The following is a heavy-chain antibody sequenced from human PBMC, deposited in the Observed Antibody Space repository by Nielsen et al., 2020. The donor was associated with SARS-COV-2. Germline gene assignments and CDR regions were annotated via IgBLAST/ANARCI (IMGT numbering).Heavy chain of an antibody. J-gene: IGHJ5*02. D-gene: IGHD2-2*01. CDR3: ARGKGQYQLPGRNWFDP. Sequence: SATLSLTCAVYGGSFSGYYWSWIRQPPGKGLEWIGEINHSGSTNYNPSLKSRVTISVDTSKNQFSLKLSSVTAADTAVYYCARGKGQYQLPGRNWFDPWGQGTLVTVSS. CDR1: GGSFSGYY. V-gene: IGHV4-34*01. CDR2: INHSGST.